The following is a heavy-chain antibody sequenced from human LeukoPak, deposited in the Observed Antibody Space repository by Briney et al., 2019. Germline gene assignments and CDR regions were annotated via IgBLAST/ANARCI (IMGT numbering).Heavy chain of an antibody. J-gene: IGHJ5*02. CDR2: ISYDGKKK. D-gene: IGHD6-13*01. CDR1: GFTFSDYG. CDR3: AKDYLGSSWSIDT. V-gene: IGHV3-30*18. Sequence: GGSLRLSCAASGFTFSDYGMHWVRQPPGKGLEWVAMISYDGKKKFYVDSVKGRFTVSRDISRNILYLQMNSLRAEDTAIYHCAKDYLGSSWSIDTWGQGTLVTVSS.